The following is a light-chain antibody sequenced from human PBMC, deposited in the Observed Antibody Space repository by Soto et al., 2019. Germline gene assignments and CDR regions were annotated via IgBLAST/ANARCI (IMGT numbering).Light chain of an antibody. CDR2: TNR. Sequence: QSVLTQPPSVSGAPGQRVTMSCTGSSSNIGAGYHVHWYQQLPGTAPKLLIYTNRYRPPGVPTRFSGSRSGTSASLATTGLQAEDEADYYCQSYDSSLGYVFGTGTKVTVL. CDR1: SSNIGAGYH. J-gene: IGLJ1*01. V-gene: IGLV1-40*01. CDR3: QSYDSSLGYV.